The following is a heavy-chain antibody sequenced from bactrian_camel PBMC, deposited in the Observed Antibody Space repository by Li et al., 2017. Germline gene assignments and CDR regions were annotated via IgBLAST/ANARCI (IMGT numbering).Heavy chain of an antibody. J-gene: IGHJ4*01. CDR1: GFTNRIYS. V-gene: IGHV3S10*01. CDR2: LRRDGTT. CDR3: AEAPYRDGFSTKC. Sequence: QLVESGGGSVQPGGSLKLSCVVSGFTNRIYSVGWFRQAPGKEENLVSLRRDGTTVYSDSVKGRFTISQDRTKNILYLQMNDLKDEDTGMYYCAEAPYRDGFSTKCRGQGTQVTVS. D-gene: IGHD4*01.